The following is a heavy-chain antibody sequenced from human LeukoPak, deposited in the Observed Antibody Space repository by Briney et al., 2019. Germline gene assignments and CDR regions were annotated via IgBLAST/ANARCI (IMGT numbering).Heavy chain of an antibody. CDR1: GYSISSGYY. CDR3: ARRLKDYGAADN. D-gene: IGHD4-17*01. J-gene: IGHJ4*02. V-gene: IGHV4-38-2*02. CDR2: IYYSGST. Sequence: PSETLSLTCTVSGYSISSGYYWGWIRQPPGKGLEWIGSIYYSGSTYYNPSLKSRVTISVDTSKNQFSLKLSSVTAADTAVYYCARRLKDYGAADNWGQGTLVTVSS.